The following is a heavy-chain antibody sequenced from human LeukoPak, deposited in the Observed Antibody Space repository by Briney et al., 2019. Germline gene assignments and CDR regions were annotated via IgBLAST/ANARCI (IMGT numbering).Heavy chain of an antibody. V-gene: IGHV3-11*03. CDR1: GFTFSDHY. CDR3: ARRATAALKYAFDY. J-gene: IGHJ4*02. Sequence: PGGSLRLSCAASGFTFSDHYMSWIRQAPGKGLEWVSYISSSGSYTNYADSVKGRFTISRDNAKNSVYLQMNTLRAEDTAVYYCARRATAALKYAFDYLGQGILVTVSS. D-gene: IGHD2-2*01. CDR2: ISSSGSYT.